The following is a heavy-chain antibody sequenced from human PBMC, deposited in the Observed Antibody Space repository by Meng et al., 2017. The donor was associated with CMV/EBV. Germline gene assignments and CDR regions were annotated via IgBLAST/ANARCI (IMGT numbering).Heavy chain of an antibody. V-gene: IGHV4-34*01. Sequence: LETLSLTCAVYGGSFSGYYWSWIRQPPGKGLEWIGEINHSGSTNYNPSLKSRVTISVDTSKNQFSLKLSSVTAADTAVYYCARGMSGRYGYYYYYYGMDVWGQGTTVTVSS. CDR3: ARGMSGRYGYYYYYYGMDV. J-gene: IGHJ6*02. CDR1: GGSFSGYY. D-gene: IGHD3-3*01. CDR2: INHSGST.